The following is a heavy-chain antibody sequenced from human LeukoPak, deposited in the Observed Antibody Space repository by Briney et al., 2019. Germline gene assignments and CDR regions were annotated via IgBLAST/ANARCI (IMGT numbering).Heavy chain of an antibody. D-gene: IGHD6-13*01. J-gene: IGHJ4*02. CDR1: GVLISDGEW. CDR3: TRDSGSSPGD. Sequence: PETLSLTCAVSGVLISDGEWWSWVRQPPGKGLEWIGEIFHSGLTTYNPSLESRVTISVDTSKNQFSLTVSSLTAADTAVYYCTRDSGSSPGDWGQGILVTVSS. V-gene: IGHV4-4*03. CDR2: IFHSGLT.